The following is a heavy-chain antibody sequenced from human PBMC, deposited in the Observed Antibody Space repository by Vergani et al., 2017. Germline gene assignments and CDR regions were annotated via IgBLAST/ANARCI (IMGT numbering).Heavy chain of an antibody. CDR3: ARDNKQLRPRAFDL. Sequence: QVQLQESGPGLVKPSQTLSLTCTVSGASINNDFYYWHWIRQPAGKGLEWIGRIYVSGITDYNSSLRSRVSMSVDTSKNQFSLTLTSVTAADTAVYYCARDNKQLRPRAFDLGGQGTMVTVSS. J-gene: IGHJ3*01. CDR2: IYVSGIT. V-gene: IGHV4-61*02. CDR1: GASINNDFYY. D-gene: IGHD4-23*01.